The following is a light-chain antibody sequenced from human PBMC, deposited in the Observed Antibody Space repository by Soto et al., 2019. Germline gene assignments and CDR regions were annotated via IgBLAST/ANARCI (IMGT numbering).Light chain of an antibody. CDR3: SSYTSSSPYV. Sequence: QSVLTQPASVSGSPGQSITISCTGTSSDVGGYNYVSWYQQHPGKAPKLMIYEVSNRPSGVSNRFSGSKSGNTASLTISGLQAEDEADYRCSSYTSSSPYVFGTGTKVTVL. J-gene: IGLJ1*01. CDR2: EVS. CDR1: SSDVGGYNY. V-gene: IGLV2-14*01.